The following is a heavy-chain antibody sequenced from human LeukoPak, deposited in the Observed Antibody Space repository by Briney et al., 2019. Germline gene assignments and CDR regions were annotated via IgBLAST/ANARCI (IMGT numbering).Heavy chain of an antibody. CDR1: GGSISSYY. V-gene: IGHV4-59*01. CDR2: IDDSGNT. Sequence: PSETLSLTCTVSGGSISSYYWSWIRRPPGKGLEWIGYIDDSGNTNYNPSLKSQVTISVDKSKNQFSLKLSFVTAADTAMYYCARSDYHNSGSHTVFDAFDIWGQGTRVTVSS. CDR3: ARSDYHNSGSHTVFDAFDI. J-gene: IGHJ3*02. D-gene: IGHD3-10*01.